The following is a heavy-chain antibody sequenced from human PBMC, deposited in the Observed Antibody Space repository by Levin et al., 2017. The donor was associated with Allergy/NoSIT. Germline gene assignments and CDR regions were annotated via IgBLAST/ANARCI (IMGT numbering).Heavy chain of an antibody. Sequence: SCAASGFTFSSYAMHWVRQAPGKGLEWVAVISYDGSNKYYADSVKGRFTISRDNSKNTLYLQMNSLRAEDTAVYYCARGGYDFWSGYPTDRPDYWGQGTLVTVSS. V-gene: IGHV3-30*04. CDR1: GFTFSSYA. D-gene: IGHD3-3*01. CDR2: ISYDGSNK. J-gene: IGHJ4*02. CDR3: ARGGYDFWSGYPTDRPDY.